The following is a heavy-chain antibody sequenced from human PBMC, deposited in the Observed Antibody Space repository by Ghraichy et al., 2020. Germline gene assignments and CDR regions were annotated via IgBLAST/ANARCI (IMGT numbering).Heavy chain of an antibody. CDR1: GFTFSSYD. J-gene: IGHJ6*02. V-gene: IGHV3-13*01. CDR3: ARGSSETTESYYYYGMDV. D-gene: IGHD4-11*01. CDR2: IGTAGDT. Sequence: GGSLRLSCAASGFTFSSYDMHWVRQATGKSLEWVSAIGTAGDTYYPGSVKGRFTISRENAKNSLYLQMNSLRAGDTGVYYCARGSSETTESYYYYGMDVWGQGTTVTVSS.